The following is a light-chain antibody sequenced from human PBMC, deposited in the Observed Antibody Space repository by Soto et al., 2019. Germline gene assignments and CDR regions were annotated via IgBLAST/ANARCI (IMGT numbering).Light chain of an antibody. V-gene: IGKV1-6*01. J-gene: IGKJ2*01. CDR1: QAIRND. Sequence: AIQMTQSPSSLSASVGDTVTFTCRASQAIRNDLGWFQQRPGKPPKLLIYGISILQTGVPSRFSGSGSGTDFTLTISGLQPEDFATYYCQQSYSTPYTFGQGTKLEIK. CDR2: GIS. CDR3: QQSYSTPYT.